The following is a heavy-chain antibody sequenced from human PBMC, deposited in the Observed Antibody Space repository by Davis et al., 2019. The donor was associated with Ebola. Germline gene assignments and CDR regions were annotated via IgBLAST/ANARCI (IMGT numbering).Heavy chain of an antibody. CDR1: GFTFSSYG. CDR2: IWYDGSNK. J-gene: IGHJ3*02. CDR3: ARQGRDLDI. Sequence: GESLKISCAASGFTFSSYGMHWVRQAPGKGLEWVAVIWYDGSNKYYADSVKGRFTISRDNSKNTLYLQMNSLRAEDTAVYYCARQGRDLDIWGQGTMVTVSS. V-gene: IGHV3-33*01.